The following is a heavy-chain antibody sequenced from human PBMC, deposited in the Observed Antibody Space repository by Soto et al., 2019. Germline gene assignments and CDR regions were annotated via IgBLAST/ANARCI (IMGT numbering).Heavy chain of an antibody. V-gene: IGHV1-24*01. Sequence: ASVKVSCKVSGYTLTELFMHWVRQAPGKGLEWMGGFDPEDGETIYAQKFQARVTMTEDTSTDTAYMELSSLRSEDTAVYYCAASVPEDIDSSGFYWYCDLLGRGNMVSVS. CDR1: GYTLTELF. J-gene: IGHJ2*01. D-gene: IGHD3-22*01. CDR2: FDPEDGET. CDR3: AASVPEDIDSSGFYWYCDL.